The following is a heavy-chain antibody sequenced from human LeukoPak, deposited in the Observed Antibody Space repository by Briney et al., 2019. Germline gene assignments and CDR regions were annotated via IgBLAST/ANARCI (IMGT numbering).Heavy chain of an antibody. V-gene: IGHV4-59*01. CDR1: GGSINNYY. CDR2: AYYSGST. Sequence: SETLSLTCTVSGGSINNYYWSWIRQPPGKAVEWIGYAYYSGSTDYNPSLRSRVTISVDSSKTQFSLKLRSATAADTAVYFCARDSRYASGRAFDNWGQGTLVTVSS. D-gene: IGHD6-19*01. J-gene: IGHJ4*02. CDR3: ARDSRYASGRAFDN.